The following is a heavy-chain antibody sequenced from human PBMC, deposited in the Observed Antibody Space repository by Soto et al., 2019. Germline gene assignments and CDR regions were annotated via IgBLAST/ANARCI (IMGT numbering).Heavy chain of an antibody. CDR1: GGSLTSGNYY. Sequence: QVQLQESGPGLVKPSQTLSVTCTVSGGSLTSGNYYWSWIRQHPGKGLEWIGCIFYSGSTDYNPSLQSRITMSIDTSKNQFSLNLSSVNAADTAVYYCSRADHCGGDCYLFNYWGPGTLVTVSS. CDR3: SRADHCGGDCYLFNY. J-gene: IGHJ4*02. D-gene: IGHD2-21*01. V-gene: IGHV4-31*03. CDR2: IFYSGST.